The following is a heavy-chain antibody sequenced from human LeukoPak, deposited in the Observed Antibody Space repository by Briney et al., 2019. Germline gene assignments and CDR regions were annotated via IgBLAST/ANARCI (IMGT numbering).Heavy chain of an antibody. CDR3: ATAHGDSVVNAFDI. CDR2: FDLEDGET. V-gene: IGHV1-24*01. D-gene: IGHD4-17*01. CDR1: GYTLTELS. J-gene: IGHJ3*02. Sequence: GASVKVSCKVSGYTLTELSMHWVRQAPGKGLEWMGGFDLEDGETIYAQKFQGRVTMTEDTSTDTAYMELSSLRSEDTAVYYCATAHGDSVVNAFDIWGQGTMVTVSS.